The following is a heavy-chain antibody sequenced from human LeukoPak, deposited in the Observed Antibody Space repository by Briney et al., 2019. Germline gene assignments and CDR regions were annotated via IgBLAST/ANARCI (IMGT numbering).Heavy chain of an antibody. D-gene: IGHD2-2*01. CDR1: GFTVSSNY. Sequence: GGSLRLSCAASGFTVSSNYMSWVRQAPGKGLEWVSVIYSGGSTYYADSVKGRFTISRDNSKNTLYLQMNSLRAEDTAVYYCARDRASSSTSCPSFDYWGQGALVTVSS. V-gene: IGHV3-66*02. CDR2: IYSGGST. CDR3: ARDRASSSTSCPSFDY. J-gene: IGHJ4*02.